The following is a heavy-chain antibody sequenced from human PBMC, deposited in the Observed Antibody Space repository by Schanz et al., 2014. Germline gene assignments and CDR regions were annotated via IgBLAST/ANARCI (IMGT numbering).Heavy chain of an antibody. V-gene: IGHV3-11*01. CDR2: ISRDGTTS. CDR1: GFIFNDYY. D-gene: IGHD7-27*01. Sequence: QVQLVESGGGLVKPGGSLRLSCAASGFIFNDYYMNWIRQAPGKGLEWLSYISRDGTTSYYADSVKARFTISRDNAKNSLYLEMTSLRGEDTAVYYCAKYNLNWEAFDIWGQGTVVTVSS. J-gene: IGHJ3*02. CDR3: AKYNLNWEAFDI.